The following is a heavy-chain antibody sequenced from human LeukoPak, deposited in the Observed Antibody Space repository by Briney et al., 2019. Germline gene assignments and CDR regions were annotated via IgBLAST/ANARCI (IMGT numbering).Heavy chain of an antibody. J-gene: IGHJ4*02. CDR2: ISYDGSNK. CDR1: GFTFSSYG. Sequence: PGGSLRLSCAASGFTFSSYGMHWVRQAPGKGLEWVAVISYDGSNKYYADSVKGRFTISRDNSKNTLYLQMNSLRAEDTAVYYCAKDGHYDRSGYYGVFDYWGQGTLVTVSS. D-gene: IGHD3-22*01. V-gene: IGHV3-30*18. CDR3: AKDGHYDRSGYYGVFDY.